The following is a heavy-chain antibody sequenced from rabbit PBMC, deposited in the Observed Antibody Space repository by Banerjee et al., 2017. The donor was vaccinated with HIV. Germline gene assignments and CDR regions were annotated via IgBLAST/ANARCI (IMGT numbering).Heavy chain of an antibody. V-gene: IGHV1S45*01. Sequence: QEQLVESGGGLVQPEGSLTLTCKASGFDFSSSYYMCWVRQAPGKGLEWIACIHAGGSGSTVYANWAKGRFTISTTSSTTVTLQMTSLTAADTATYFCARRGANDRGYGLIDLWGQGTLVTVS. D-gene: IGHD7-1*01. CDR3: ARRGANDRGYGLIDL. CDR2: IHAGGSGST. J-gene: IGHJ3*01. CDR1: GFDFSSSYY.